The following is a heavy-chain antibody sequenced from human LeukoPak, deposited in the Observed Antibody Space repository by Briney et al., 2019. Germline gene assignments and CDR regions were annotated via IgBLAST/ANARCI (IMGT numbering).Heavy chain of an antibody. CDR2: IRYTGAT. D-gene: IGHD3-9*01. Sequence: PSETLSLTCAVYGGSITGHYWSWIRQTPGRGLEWVGEIRYTGATSYNPSLKSRATISTDTSKNQFSLRLSSVTAADTAVYYCARGNILTGYCFDFWGQGALVTVSS. V-gene: IGHV4-34*01. CDR1: GGSITGHY. CDR3: ARGNILTGYCFDF. J-gene: IGHJ4*02.